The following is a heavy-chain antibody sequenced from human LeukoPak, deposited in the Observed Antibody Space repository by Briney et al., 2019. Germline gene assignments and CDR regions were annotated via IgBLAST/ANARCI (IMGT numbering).Heavy chain of an antibody. Sequence: GGSLRLSCAASGFTFSSYWMHWVRQAPGKGLVWVSRINSDGSSTSYADSVKGRFTISRDNARNTLYLQMNSLRAEDTAVYYCARDLRLSDYYYYYYMDVWGKGTTVTVSS. CDR3: ARDLRLSDYYYYYYMDV. CDR1: GFTFSSYW. V-gene: IGHV3-74*01. CDR2: INSDGSST. J-gene: IGHJ6*03.